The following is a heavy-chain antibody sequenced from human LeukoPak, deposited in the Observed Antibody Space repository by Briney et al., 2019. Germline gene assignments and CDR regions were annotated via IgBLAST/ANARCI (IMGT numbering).Heavy chain of an antibody. CDR1: GFTFDDYA. Sequence: PGGSLRLSCAASGFTFDDYAMHWVRQAPGKGLEWVSGISWKSGNIVYADSVKGRFTTSRDNAKNSLYLQMNSLRAEDTAMYYCAKERVYSDGWYASFDYWGQGTLVTVSS. V-gene: IGHV3-9*01. CDR3: AKERVYSDGWYASFDY. CDR2: ISWKSGNI. J-gene: IGHJ4*02. D-gene: IGHD6-19*01.